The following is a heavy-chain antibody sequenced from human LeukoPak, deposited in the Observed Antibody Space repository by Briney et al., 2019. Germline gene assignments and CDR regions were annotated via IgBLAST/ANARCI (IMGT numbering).Heavy chain of an antibody. CDR1: RYTFTSSG. D-gene: IGHD3-22*01. V-gene: IGHV1-18*01. Sequence: ASVKVSCKASRYTFTSSGISWVREAPGQGLEWMGRISAYNGNTNYAQKLQGRVTMTTDTSTSTAYMELRSLRSVASDVYYCAREASTMIVAPTDAFDICGQGTMVTVSS. CDR3: AREASTMIVAPTDAFDI. CDR2: ISAYNGNT. J-gene: IGHJ3*02.